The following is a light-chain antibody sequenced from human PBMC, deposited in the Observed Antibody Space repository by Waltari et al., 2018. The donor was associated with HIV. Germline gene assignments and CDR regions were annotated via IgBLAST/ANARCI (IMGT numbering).Light chain of an antibody. CDR1: TSNVATYDY. V-gene: IGLV2-11*01. Sequence: QSALTQPRSVSGSPGQSVSISCTGTTSNVATYDYVSWYQLHPGKAPTLMIYDVTKRPSGVPDRFSGSKSGNTASLTISGLQAEDEADYYCCSYAGSQTFVFGGGTTLTVL. J-gene: IGLJ2*01. CDR3: CSYAGSQTFV. CDR2: DVT.